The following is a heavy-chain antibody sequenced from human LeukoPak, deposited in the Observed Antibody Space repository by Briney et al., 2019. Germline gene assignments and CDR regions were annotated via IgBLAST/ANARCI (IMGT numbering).Heavy chain of an antibody. CDR3: ARSEGAGGRGSTTVTLFDY. J-gene: IGHJ4*02. CDR1: GYSISSGYY. D-gene: IGHD4-17*01. V-gene: IGHV4-38-2*01. Sequence: KPSETLSLTCAVSGYSISSGYYWGWIRQPPGKGLEGIGSIYHSGSTYYNPSLKSRFTISVDTSKNQFSLKLSSVSAADTAVYYCARSEGAGGRGSTTVTLFDYWGQGTLVTVSS. CDR2: IYHSGST.